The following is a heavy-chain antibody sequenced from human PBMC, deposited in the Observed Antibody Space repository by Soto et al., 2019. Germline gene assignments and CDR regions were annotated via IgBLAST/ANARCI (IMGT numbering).Heavy chain of an antibody. CDR1: GFSFNTYG. J-gene: IGHJ4*02. V-gene: IGHV3-23*01. CDR3: AKDLWQAMTPIVEVISPFDS. Sequence: PGGSLRLSCAAAGFSFNTYGMSWVRQAPGKGLEWVSGISVSGGSTNYADSVKGRFPISRDDSKNTLYLQMSSLRTEDTAVYYCAKDLWQAMTPIVEVISPFDSWGQGTLVTVSS. D-gene: IGHD3-22*01. CDR2: ISVSGGST.